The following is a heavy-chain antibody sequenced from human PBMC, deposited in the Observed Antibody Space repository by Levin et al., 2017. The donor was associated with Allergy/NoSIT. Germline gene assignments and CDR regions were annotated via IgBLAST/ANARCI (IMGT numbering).Heavy chain of an antibody. D-gene: IGHD2-15*01. CDR2: IIPIFGTA. Sequence: SVKVSCKASGGTFSSYAISWVRQAPGQGLEWMGGIIPIFGTANYAQKFQGRVTITADESTSTAYMELSSLRSEDTAVYYCASEGYCSGGSCYSGYYYGMDVWGQGTTVTVSS. J-gene: IGHJ6*02. V-gene: IGHV1-69*13. CDR1: GGTFSSYA. CDR3: ASEGYCSGGSCYSGYYYGMDV.